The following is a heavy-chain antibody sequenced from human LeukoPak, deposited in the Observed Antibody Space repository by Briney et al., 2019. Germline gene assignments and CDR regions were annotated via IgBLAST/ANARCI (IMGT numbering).Heavy chain of an antibody. CDR2: FSSGGST. J-gene: IGHJ5*02. CDR3: ARDYYYDSSGYPGA. D-gene: IGHD3-22*01. V-gene: IGHV3-53*01. CDR1: GFTVSSSY. Sequence: GGSLRLSCAASGFTVSSSYMSWVRQAPGKGLEWVSVFSSGGSTYYADSVKGRFTISRDNSKNTLYLQMNNLRAEDTAVYYCARDYYYDSSGYPGAWGQGTLVTVSS.